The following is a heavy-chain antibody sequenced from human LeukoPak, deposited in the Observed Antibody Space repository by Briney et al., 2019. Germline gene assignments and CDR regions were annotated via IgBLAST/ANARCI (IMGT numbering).Heavy chain of an antibody. Sequence: PSETLSLTCTVSGGSISSYYWRWIRQPPGKGLESIGYIFYSGSTNYNPSLKSRVTISVDTSKNQFSLKLSSVTAADTAVYYCAREGGYSYGPFDYWGQGTLVTVSS. D-gene: IGHD5-18*01. CDR2: IFYSGST. J-gene: IGHJ4*02. CDR1: GGSISSYY. CDR3: AREGGYSYGPFDY. V-gene: IGHV4-59*01.